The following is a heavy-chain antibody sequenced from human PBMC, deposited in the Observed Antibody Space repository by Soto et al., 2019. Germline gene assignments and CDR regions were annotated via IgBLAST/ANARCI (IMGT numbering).Heavy chain of an antibody. J-gene: IGHJ4*02. D-gene: IGHD1-1*01. CDR3: ATSGWGTTGTPYLDY. CDR1: GFNFRTSE. V-gene: IGHV3-48*03. Sequence: PGGSLRLSCAVSGFNFRTSEMYWVRQAPGKGLEWLSFLRSSDNSRYYADSVEGRFTISGDNAKNSVYLQMNSLRVEDTGLYFCATSGWGTTGTPYLDYWGPGTLVTVSP. CDR2: LRSSDNSR.